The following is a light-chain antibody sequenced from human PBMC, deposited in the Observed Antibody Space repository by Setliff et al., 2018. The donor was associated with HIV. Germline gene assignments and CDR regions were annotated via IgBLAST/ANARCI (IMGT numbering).Light chain of an antibody. Sequence: QSVLAQPASASGLPGQSITISCTGTSSDVGSYSLVSWYQHHPGKAPKVMIYEVTKRPSGVSARFSGSKSGNTASLTISGLQAEDEADYYCCSYAGTNMPYVFGPGTRSPS. V-gene: IGLV2-23*02. CDR2: EVT. J-gene: IGLJ1*01. CDR3: CSYAGTNMPYV. CDR1: SSDVGSYSL.